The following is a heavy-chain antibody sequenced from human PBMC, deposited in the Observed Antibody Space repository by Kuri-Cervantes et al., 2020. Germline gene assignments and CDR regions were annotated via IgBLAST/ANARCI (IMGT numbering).Heavy chain of an antibody. J-gene: IGHJ4*02. V-gene: IGHV3-7*03. Sequence: GGSLRLSCAASGFTFSSYWMSWVRQAPGKGLEWVANIKQDGSEKYYVDSVKGRFTISRDNAKNSLYLQMNSLRAEDTAVYYCARLNLLWLKLFDYWGQGTLVTVSS. CDR2: IKQDGSEK. CDR1: GFTFSSYW. D-gene: IGHD5-18*01. CDR3: ARLNLLWLKLFDY.